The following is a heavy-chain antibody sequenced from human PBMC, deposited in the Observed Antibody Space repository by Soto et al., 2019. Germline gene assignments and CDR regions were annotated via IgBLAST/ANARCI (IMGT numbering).Heavy chain of an antibody. V-gene: IGHV3-11*01. CDR2: ISSTGNTI. CDR3: ARGSIGFLKGGWFDP. CDR1: GFTFSDYS. J-gene: IGHJ5*02. D-gene: IGHD3-16*01. Sequence: QVQLVESGGGLVKPGGSLRLSCAASGFTFSDYSMNWIRLVPGKGLEWVSYISSTGNTIYYADSVKGRFTISRDTANNSLYLQLNSLRAEDTAVYYCARGSIGFLKGGWFDPWGQGTLVTVSS.